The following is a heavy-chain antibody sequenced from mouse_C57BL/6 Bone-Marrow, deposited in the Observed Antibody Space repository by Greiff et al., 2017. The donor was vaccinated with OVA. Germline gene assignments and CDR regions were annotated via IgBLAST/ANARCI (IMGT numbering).Heavy chain of an antibody. Sequence: QVQLQQPGAELVKPGASVKLSCKASGYTFTSYWMQWVKQRPGQGLEWIGEIDPSDSYTNYNQKFKGKATFTADTSSNTAYMQLSSLTTEDSAIYYCARYRNCYFDYWGQGTTLTVSS. CDR1: GYTFTSYW. CDR2: IDPSDSYT. J-gene: IGHJ2*01. V-gene: IGHV1-50*01. CDR3: ARYRNCYFDY.